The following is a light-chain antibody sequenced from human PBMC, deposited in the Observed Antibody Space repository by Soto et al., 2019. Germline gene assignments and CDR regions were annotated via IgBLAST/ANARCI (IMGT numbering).Light chain of an antibody. Sequence: LTQPASVSGSPGQSITISCTGSSSDIGAYNYVSWFQQYPGKAPKLIISEVSNRPSGVSNRFSGSKSGTAASLTISGLQTEDGADYFCFSFTTDWTHVFGTGTKVTVL. J-gene: IGLJ1*01. CDR2: EVS. CDR3: FSFTTDWTHV. V-gene: IGLV2-14*01. CDR1: SSDIGAYNY.